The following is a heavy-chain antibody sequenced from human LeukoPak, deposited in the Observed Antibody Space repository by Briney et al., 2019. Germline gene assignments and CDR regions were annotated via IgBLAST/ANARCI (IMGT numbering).Heavy chain of an antibody. V-gene: IGHV3-23*01. D-gene: IGHD3-10*01. CDR1: GFTFSSHW. CDR2: TSASGGST. CDR3: AKDLGSGSYYAAFDH. J-gene: IGHJ4*02. Sequence: GGSLRLSCAGSGFTFSSHWIGWVRQAPGKGLEWVSGTSASGGSTYYADSVKGRFTISRDNFNNTLYLQMNSLRADDTAVYFCAKDLGSGSYYAAFDHWGQGTLVTVSS.